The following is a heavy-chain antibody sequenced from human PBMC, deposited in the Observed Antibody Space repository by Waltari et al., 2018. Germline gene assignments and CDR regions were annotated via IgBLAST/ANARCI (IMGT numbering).Heavy chain of an antibody. J-gene: IGHJ5*02. CDR3: ARNSITMVRGRGWFDP. CDR1: GYTFTSYD. V-gene: IGHV1-8*01. Sequence: QVQLVQSGAEVKKPGASVKVSCKASGYTFTSYDINWVRQATGQGLEWMGWKNTNSGNTGYAQEFQGRVTMTRNTSISTAYMELSSLRSEDTAVYYCARNSITMVRGRGWFDPWGQGTLVTVSS. CDR2: KNTNSGNT. D-gene: IGHD3-10*01.